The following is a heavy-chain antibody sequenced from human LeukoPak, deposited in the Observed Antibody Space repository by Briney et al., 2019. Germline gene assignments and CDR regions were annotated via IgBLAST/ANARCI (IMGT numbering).Heavy chain of an antibody. CDR3: AKDPDYDFWSGYYEDWFDP. CDR1: GFTFSNYA. D-gene: IGHD3-3*01. CDR2: ISGSGDTT. Sequence: GGSLRLSCAASGFTFSNYAMNWVRQAPGKGLEWVSGISGSGDTTYYADSVKGQFTISRDNSKNTLYLQMNSLRAEDTAVYYCAKDPDYDFWSGYYEDWFDPWGQGTLVTVSS. J-gene: IGHJ5*02. V-gene: IGHV3-23*01.